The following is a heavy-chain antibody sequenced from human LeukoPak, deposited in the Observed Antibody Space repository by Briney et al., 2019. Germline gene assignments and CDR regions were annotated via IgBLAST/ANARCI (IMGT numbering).Heavy chain of an antibody. CDR1: GGSISSNY. D-gene: IGHD3-10*01. J-gene: IGHJ6*02. Sequence: SETLSLTCTVSGGSISSNYWSWIRPPPGQGLEWVGYIYNSGSTNYNPSLKSRVTISVATSKNQFSLKLSSVTAADTAVYYSARDQGSGGYGLSYYYYGMDVWGQGTMVTVSS. CDR3: ARDQGSGGYGLSYYYYGMDV. CDR2: IYNSGST. V-gene: IGHV4-59*01.